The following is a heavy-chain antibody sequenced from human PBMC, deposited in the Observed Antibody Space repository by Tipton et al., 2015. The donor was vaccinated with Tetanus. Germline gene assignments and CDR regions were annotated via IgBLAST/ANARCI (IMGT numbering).Heavy chain of an antibody. D-gene: IGHD2-21*02. CDR2: IYPGDSDT. V-gene: IGHV5-51*01. CDR1: GYSFTSYW. J-gene: IGHJ3*02. Sequence: QLVQSGAEVKKPGESLKISCKGSGYSFTSYWIGWVRQMPGKGLEWMGSIYPGDSDTKYSPSFQGHVTISADKSINTAYLQWSSLKASDTVMYYCAASELVTRGGFRAFDIWGQGTMVTVSS. CDR3: AASELVTRGGFRAFDI.